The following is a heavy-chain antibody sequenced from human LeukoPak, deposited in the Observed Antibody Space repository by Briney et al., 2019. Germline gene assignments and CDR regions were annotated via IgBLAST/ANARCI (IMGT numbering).Heavy chain of an antibody. V-gene: IGHV1-69*13. CDR3: ARGSGGPRYFDWLLSY. J-gene: IGHJ4*02. D-gene: IGHD3-9*01. CDR1: GGTFSSYA. CDR2: IIPIFSTA. Sequence: SVKVSCKASGGTFSSYAICWVRQAPGQGLEWMGGIIPIFSTANYAQKFQGRVTITADESTSTAYMELSSLRSEDTAVYYCARGSGGPRYFDWLLSYWGQGTLVTVSS.